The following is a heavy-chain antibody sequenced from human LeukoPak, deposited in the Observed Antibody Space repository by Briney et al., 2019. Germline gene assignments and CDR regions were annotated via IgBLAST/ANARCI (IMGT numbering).Heavy chain of an antibody. V-gene: IGHV4-34*01. D-gene: IGHD6-13*01. Sequence: SETLSLTCAVYGGSFSGYYWSWLRQPPGKGLEWIGEINHSGSTNYNPSLKSRVTISVDTSKNQFSLKLSSVTAADTAVYYCAREYSSSSGPFDYWGQGTPVTVSS. CDR3: AREYSSSSGPFDY. J-gene: IGHJ4*02. CDR1: GGSFSGYY. CDR2: INHSGST.